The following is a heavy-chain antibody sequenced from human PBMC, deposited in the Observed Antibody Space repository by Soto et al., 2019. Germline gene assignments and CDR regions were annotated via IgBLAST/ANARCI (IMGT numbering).Heavy chain of an antibody. V-gene: IGHV1-8*02. Sequence: QVQLVQSGAEVKQPGASVKVSCKASGYSFTSYDFTWVRQAPGQGLEWMGWMNPNSGNTGYAQKFQGRVTMTRSTSIRTAYMERSSLRAEDTAVYYCVRGSFDWNNAPFDLWGQGTLVTVSS. D-gene: IGHD1-1*01. J-gene: IGHJ4*02. CDR1: GYSFTSYD. CDR3: VRGSFDWNNAPFDL. CDR2: MNPNSGNT.